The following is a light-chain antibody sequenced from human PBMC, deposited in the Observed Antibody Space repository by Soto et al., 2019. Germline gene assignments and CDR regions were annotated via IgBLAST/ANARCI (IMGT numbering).Light chain of an antibody. V-gene: IGKV3-15*01. CDR3: QQYSSSGT. J-gene: IGKJ1*01. Sequence: EIVMTQSPATLTVSPGGTATLSCRASQSISVTLAWYQQKPGQAPRVLIYGASRRATGFPARCSGGASGTESTPTISSQQSEYFAVYYCQQYSSSGTFGQGTKVDIK. CDR1: QSISVT. CDR2: GAS.